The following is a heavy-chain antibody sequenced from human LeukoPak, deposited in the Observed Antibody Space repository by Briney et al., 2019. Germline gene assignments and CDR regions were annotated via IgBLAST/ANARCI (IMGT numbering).Heavy chain of an antibody. D-gene: IGHD3-10*01. V-gene: IGHV4-31*03. J-gene: IGHJ4*02. CDR2: IYYSGST. Sequence: SETLSLTCTVSGGSISSGGYYWSWIRQHPGKGLEWIGYIYYSGSTYYNTSLKSRVTISVDTSKNQFSLKLSSVTAADTAVYYCARDFEGEYYFDYWGQGTLVTVSS. CDR1: GGSISSGGYY. CDR3: ARDFEGEYYFDY.